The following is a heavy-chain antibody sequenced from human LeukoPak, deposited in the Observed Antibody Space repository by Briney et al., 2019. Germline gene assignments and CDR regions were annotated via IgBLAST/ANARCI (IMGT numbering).Heavy chain of an antibody. Sequence: GGSLRLSCAASGFTFSSYSMNWIRQAPGKGLEWVSSISSSTSYIYYADSVKGRSTISRDNSKNTLYLQMNSLRAEDTAVYYCAKPYYDILTGYVYWGQGTLVTVSS. CDR3: AKPYYDILTGYVY. D-gene: IGHD3-9*01. CDR1: GFTFSSYS. CDR2: ISSSTSYI. J-gene: IGHJ4*02. V-gene: IGHV3-21*04.